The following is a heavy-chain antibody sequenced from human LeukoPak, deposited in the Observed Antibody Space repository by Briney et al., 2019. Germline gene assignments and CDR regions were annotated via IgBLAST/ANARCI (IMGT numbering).Heavy chain of an antibody. V-gene: IGHV4-31*03. CDR2: IYYSGST. Sequence: SETLSLTCTVSGGSISSGGYSWSWIRQHPGKGLEWIGYIYYSGSTYYNPSLKSRVAISVDTSKNQFSLKLSSVTAADTAVYYCARELVVSGDYYYYYGMDVWGQGTTVTVSS. J-gene: IGHJ6*02. CDR3: ARELVVSGDYYYYYGMDV. CDR1: GGSISSGGYS. D-gene: IGHD2-8*02.